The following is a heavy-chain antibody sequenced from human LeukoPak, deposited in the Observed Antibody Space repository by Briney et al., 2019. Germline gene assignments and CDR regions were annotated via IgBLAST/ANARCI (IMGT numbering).Heavy chain of an antibody. V-gene: IGHV3-7*01. D-gene: IGHD3-10*01. CDR3: AKVAKYYYGSETYYFFEH. Sequence: GGSLRLSCAASGFTFSTSWMSWVRQAPGKGLEWVANIKQDESEKYYVDSVKGRFTISRDNAKNSLYLQMNSLGVEDTAVYYCAKVAKYYYGSETYYFFEHWGQGTPVTASS. CDR2: IKQDESEK. J-gene: IGHJ4*02. CDR1: GFTFSTSW.